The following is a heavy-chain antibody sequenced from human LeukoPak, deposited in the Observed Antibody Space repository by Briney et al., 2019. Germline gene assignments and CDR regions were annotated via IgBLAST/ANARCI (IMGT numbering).Heavy chain of an antibody. CDR1: GFTFSSAW. D-gene: IGHD1/OR15-1a*01. V-gene: IGHV3-15*01. Sequence: GGSLRLSCTASGFTFSSAWMSWVRQAPGKGLEWVGRIKMKTDGGTTDYAAPVKGRFTISRDDSINTLYLQMNSLKTEDTAVYFCSAGTGKTDLDYWGQGTLVTVSS. CDR2: IKMKTDGGTT. CDR3: SAGTGKTDLDY. J-gene: IGHJ4*02.